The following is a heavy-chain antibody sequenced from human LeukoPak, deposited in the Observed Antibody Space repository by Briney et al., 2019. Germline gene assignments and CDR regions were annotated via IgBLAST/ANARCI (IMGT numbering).Heavy chain of an antibody. J-gene: IGHJ4*02. CDR2: IYYSGST. Sequence: SQTLSLTCTVSGGSISSGDYYWSWIRQPPGTGLEWIGYIYYSGSTYYNPSLKSRVTISVDTSKNQFSLKLSSVTAAVTAVYYCARVLNYYDSSGYYSYYFDYWGQGTLVTVSS. CDR1: GGSISSGDYY. CDR3: ARVLNYYDSSGYYSYYFDY. D-gene: IGHD3-22*01. V-gene: IGHV4-30-4*01.